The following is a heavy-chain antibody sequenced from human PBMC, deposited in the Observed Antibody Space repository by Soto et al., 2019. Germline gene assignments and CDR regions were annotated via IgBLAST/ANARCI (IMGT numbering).Heavy chain of an antibody. Sequence: PSETLSLTCTVSGGSVSSGSYYWSWIRQPPGKGQEWIGYIYYSGSTNYNPSLKSRVTISVDTSKNQFSLKLSSVTAADTAVYYCARDSDTMVDYWGQGTLVTVSS. D-gene: IGHD3-10*01. CDR3: ARDSDTMVDY. CDR1: GGSVSSGSYY. CDR2: IYYSGST. V-gene: IGHV4-61*01. J-gene: IGHJ4*02.